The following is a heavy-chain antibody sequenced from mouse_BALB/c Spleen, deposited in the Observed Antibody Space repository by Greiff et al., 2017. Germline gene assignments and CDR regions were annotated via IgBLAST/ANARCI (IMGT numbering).Heavy chain of an antibody. D-gene: IGHD2-10*01. V-gene: IGHV5-17*02. Sequence: VQLKESGGGLVQPGGSRKLSCAASGFTFSSFGMHWVRQAPEKGLEWVAYISSGSSTIYYADTVKGRFTISRDNPKNTLFLQMTSLRSEDTAMYYCARKGSFLPYFDYWGQGTTLTVSS. CDR3: ARKGSFLPYFDY. J-gene: IGHJ2*01. CDR2: ISSGSSTI. CDR1: GFTFSSFG.